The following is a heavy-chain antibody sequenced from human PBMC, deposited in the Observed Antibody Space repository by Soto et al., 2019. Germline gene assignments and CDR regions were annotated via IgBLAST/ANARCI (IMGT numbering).Heavy chain of an antibody. CDR2: INPNSGGT. V-gene: IGHV1-2*02. CDR1: GYTFTGYY. Sequence: GASVKVSCKASGYTFTGYYVHWVRQAPGQGLEWMGWINPNSGGTNYAQKFQGRVTMTRDTSISTAYMELSRLRSDDTAVYYCARSMVRGVNHYYYGMDVWGQGTTVTVSS. CDR3: ARSMVRGVNHYYYGMDV. J-gene: IGHJ6*02. D-gene: IGHD3-10*01.